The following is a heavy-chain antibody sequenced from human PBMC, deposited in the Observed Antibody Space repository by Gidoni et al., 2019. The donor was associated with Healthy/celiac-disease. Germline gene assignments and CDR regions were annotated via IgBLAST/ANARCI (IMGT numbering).Heavy chain of an antibody. CDR3: VLTGGGTADAFDI. V-gene: IGHV3-23*01. CDR1: GFTFSSYA. D-gene: IGHD7-27*01. J-gene: IGHJ3*02. Sequence: EVQLLESGGGLVQPGGSLSLSCAASGFTFSSYAMSWVRQAPGKGLEWVSAISGSGGSTYYADSVKGRFTISRDNSKNTLYLQMNSLRAEDTAVYYCVLTGGGTADAFDIWGQGTMVTVSS. CDR2: ISGSGGST.